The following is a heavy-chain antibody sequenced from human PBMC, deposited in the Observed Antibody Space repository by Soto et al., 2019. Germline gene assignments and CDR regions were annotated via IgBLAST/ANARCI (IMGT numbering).Heavy chain of an antibody. CDR3: ARLANGDYESVDY. CDR2: IVPIFGTA. D-gene: IGHD4-17*01. Sequence: LVKVSCKASGGTFSSYAISWVRQAPGQGLEWMGGIVPIFGTANYAQKFQGRVTITADESTSTAYMELSSLRSEDTAVYYCARLANGDYESVDYWGQGTLVTVSS. J-gene: IGHJ4*02. CDR1: GGTFSSYA. V-gene: IGHV1-69*13.